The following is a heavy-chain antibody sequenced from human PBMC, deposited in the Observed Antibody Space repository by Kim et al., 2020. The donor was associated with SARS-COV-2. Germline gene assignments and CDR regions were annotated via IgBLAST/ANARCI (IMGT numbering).Heavy chain of an antibody. CDR3: ARDFDWLLYDY. D-gene: IGHD3-9*01. CDR1: GFTFSSYL. Sequence: GGSLRLSCTASGFTFSSYLMHWVRQAPGKGLVWVSRTEPDGSRTTYADYVRGRFTVSRDNAKNTLYLQMNSLTAEDTAIYYCARDFDWLLYDYWGQGTLVTVSS. J-gene: IGHJ4*02. CDR2: TEPDGSRT. V-gene: IGHV3-74*01.